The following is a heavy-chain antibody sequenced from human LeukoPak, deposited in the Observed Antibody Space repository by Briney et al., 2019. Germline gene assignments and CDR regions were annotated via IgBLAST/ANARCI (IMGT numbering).Heavy chain of an antibody. D-gene: IGHD5-12*01. CDR2: ISYDGSNK. Sequence: GRSLRLSCAASGFTFSSYGMHWVRQAPGKGLEWVAVISYDGSNKYYADSVKGRFTISRDNSKNTLYLQMNSLRAEDTAVYYCARVSIGQWLRAFDYWGQGTLVTVSS. CDR1: GFTFSSYG. CDR3: ARVSIGQWLRAFDY. V-gene: IGHV3-30*19. J-gene: IGHJ4*02.